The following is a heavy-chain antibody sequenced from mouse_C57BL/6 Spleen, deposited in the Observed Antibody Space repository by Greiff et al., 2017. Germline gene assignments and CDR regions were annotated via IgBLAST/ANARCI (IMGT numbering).Heavy chain of an antibody. D-gene: IGHD4-1*01. J-gene: IGHJ3*01. V-gene: IGHV1-59*01. CDR2: IDPSDSYT. Sequence: QVQLQQPGAELVRPGTSVKLSCKASGYTFTSYWMHWVKQRPGQGLEWIGVIDPSDSYTNYNQKFKGKATLTVDTSSSTAYMQLSSLTSEDSAVYYCAREDWDGFAYWGQGTLVTVSA. CDR3: AREDWDGFAY. CDR1: GYTFTSYW.